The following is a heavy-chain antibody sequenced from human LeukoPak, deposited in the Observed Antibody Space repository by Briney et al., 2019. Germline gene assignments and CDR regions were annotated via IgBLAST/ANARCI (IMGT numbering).Heavy chain of an antibody. CDR1: GFNFGSYA. J-gene: IGHJ4*02. CDR3: AKGRGDGSNAPLVFEY. D-gene: IGHD5-24*01. V-gene: IGHV3-23*01. CDR2: ISGSGTNT. Sequence: GGSLRLSCAASGFNFGSYAMTWVRQAPGKGLEWVSTISGSGTNTYYTDSVKGRFTISRDNSRHTLYLQMNSLRAEDTALYYCAKGRGDGSNAPLVFEYWGQGTLVAVSS.